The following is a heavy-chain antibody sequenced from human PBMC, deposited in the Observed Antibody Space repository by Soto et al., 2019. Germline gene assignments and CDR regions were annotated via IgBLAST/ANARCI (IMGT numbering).Heavy chain of an antibody. CDR2: ISGSGFST. CDR1: GLTSGPYD. V-gene: IGHV3-23*01. CDR3: AKDPTPRDFLFIHYFDS. D-gene: IGHD3-10*02. Sequence: PGGSLRLSCAASGLTSGPYDMTWVGQSPGRGLEWVSTISGSGFSTHYAESVQGRFTISRDNSKNTMYLQMNSLSAEDTAVYYCAKDPTPRDFLFIHYFDSWGQGSLVTVSS. J-gene: IGHJ4*02.